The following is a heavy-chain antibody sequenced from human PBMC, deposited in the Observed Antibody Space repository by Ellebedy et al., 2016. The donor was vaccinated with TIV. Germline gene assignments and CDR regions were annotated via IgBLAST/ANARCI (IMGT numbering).Heavy chain of an antibody. CDR3: AFIVVIPAGVPDY. CDR1: NESFNSYY. D-gene: IGHD2-2*01. V-gene: IGHV4-34*01. CDR2: MNHRGST. Sequence: SETLSLTXAVYNESFNSYYWSWIRQAPGRGLEWVGEMNHRGSTKYNPSLESRVIISLDTAKNQFSLRLSSATAADTAIYYCAFIVVIPAGVPDYWGQGTLVTVSS. J-gene: IGHJ4*02.